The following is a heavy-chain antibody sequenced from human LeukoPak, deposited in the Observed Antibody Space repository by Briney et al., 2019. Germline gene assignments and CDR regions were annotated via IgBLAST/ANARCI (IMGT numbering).Heavy chain of an antibody. J-gene: IGHJ4*02. CDR1: GGTFSSYA. Sequence: SVKVSCKASGGTFSSYAISWVRQAPGQGLEWMGGIIPIFGTANYAQKFQGRVTITRDTSASTAYMELSSLRSEDTAVYYCARESLSSGYDLDYWGQGTLVTVSS. D-gene: IGHD5-12*01. V-gene: IGHV1-69*05. CDR2: IIPIFGTA. CDR3: ARESLSSGYDLDY.